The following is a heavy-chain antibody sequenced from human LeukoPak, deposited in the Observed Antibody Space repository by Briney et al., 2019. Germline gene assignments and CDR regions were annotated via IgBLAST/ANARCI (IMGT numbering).Heavy chain of an antibody. CDR2: IYYSGST. CDR3: ARDSSFNYYGSGSYQIRYFDY. J-gene: IGHJ4*02. Sequence: SPSETLSLTCTVSGGSISSGDYYWSWIRQHPGKGLEWIGYIYYSGSTYYNPSLKSRVTISVDTSKNQFSLKLSSVTAADTAVYYCARDSSFNYYGSGSYQIRYFDYWGQGTLVTVSS. D-gene: IGHD3-10*01. CDR1: GGSISSGDYY. V-gene: IGHV4-31*03.